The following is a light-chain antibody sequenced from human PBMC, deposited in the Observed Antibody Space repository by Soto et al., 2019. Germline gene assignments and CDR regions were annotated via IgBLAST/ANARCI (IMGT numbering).Light chain of an antibody. CDR2: INK. CDR1: SSNIGAGSD. J-gene: IGLJ1*01. V-gene: IGLV1-40*01. Sequence: QSALTQPPSVSGAPGQTVTISCTGTSSNIGAGSDVHWYQQLPGAAPKLLIYINKNRPAGVPDRFAGSKSGSSASLAITGLQAEDEADYYCQPYVISLSGSYVFGTGTKVIGL. CDR3: QPYVISLSGSYV.